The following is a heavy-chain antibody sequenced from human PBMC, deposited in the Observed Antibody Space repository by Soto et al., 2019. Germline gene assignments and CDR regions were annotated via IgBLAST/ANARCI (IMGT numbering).Heavy chain of an antibody. D-gene: IGHD3-22*01. J-gene: IGHJ4*02. CDR1: GDSISAYS. CDR3: ARLGGYYQAFDS. Sequence: SDTLSLTCTVSGDSISAYSWSWVRQPPGKGLEWIGNIHYNGNTKYNPSLKSRVTISVDSSKNQFSLKLDSVTAADTAVYYCARLGGYYQAFDSWGQGTLVTVS. CDR2: IHYNGNT. V-gene: IGHV4-59*08.